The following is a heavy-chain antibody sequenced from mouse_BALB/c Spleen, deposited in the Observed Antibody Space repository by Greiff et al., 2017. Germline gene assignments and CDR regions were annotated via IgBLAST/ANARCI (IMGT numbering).Heavy chain of an antibody. CDR1: GYSITSGYY. V-gene: IGHV3-6*02. Sequence: VQLKESGPGLVKPSQSLSLTCSVTGYSITSGYYWNWIRQFPGNKLEWMGYISYDGSNNYNPSLKNRISITRDTSKNQFFLKLNSVTTEDTATYYCANYYGSSYGAMDYWGQGTSVTVSS. CDR2: ISYDGSN. D-gene: IGHD1-1*01. CDR3: ANYYGSSYGAMDY. J-gene: IGHJ4*01.